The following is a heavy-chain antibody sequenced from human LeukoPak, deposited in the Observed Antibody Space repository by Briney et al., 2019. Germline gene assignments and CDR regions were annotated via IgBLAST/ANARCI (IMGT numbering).Heavy chain of an antibody. Sequence: PSETLSLTCAVSGYSISSGYYWGWIRQPPGKGLERIASMYHSGSTYYNPSLQSRVTLSADTSKNQFSLKMSSVTAADTAVYYCGRDRSGGYSVDYWGQGTLVTVS. D-gene: IGHD1-26*01. CDR3: GRDRSGGYSVDY. CDR2: MYHSGST. CDR1: GYSISSGYY. V-gene: IGHV4-38-2*02. J-gene: IGHJ4*02.